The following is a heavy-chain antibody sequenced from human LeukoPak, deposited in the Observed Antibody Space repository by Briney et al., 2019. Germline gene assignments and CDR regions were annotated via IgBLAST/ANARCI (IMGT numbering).Heavy chain of an antibody. V-gene: IGHV7-4-1*02. J-gene: IGHJ4*02. CDR3: ARAGFYGSGSYHDY. CDR2: INTNNGNP. CDR1: GDTFTTYA. D-gene: IGHD3-10*01. Sequence: GASVKVSCKASGDTFTTYAMNWVRRAPGQGLEWMGWINTNNGNPTCAQGFTGRFVFSLDTSVSTAYLQISSLKAEDTAVYYCARAGFYGSGSYHDYWGQGTLVTVSS.